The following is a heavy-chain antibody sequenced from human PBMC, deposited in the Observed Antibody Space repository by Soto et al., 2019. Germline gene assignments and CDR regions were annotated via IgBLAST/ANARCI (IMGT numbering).Heavy chain of an antibody. CDR2: ISWNSGSI. D-gene: IGHD3-10*01. CDR1: GFTFDDYA. J-gene: IGHJ4*02. Sequence: EVQLVESGGGLVQPGRSLRLSCAASGFTFDDYAMHWVRQAPGKGLEWVSGISWNSGSIGYADSVKGRFTISRDNAKNSLYLQMNSLRAEDTALYYCAKDSGGVLWFGEFFDYWGQGTLVTVSS. CDR3: AKDSGGVLWFGEFFDY. V-gene: IGHV3-9*01.